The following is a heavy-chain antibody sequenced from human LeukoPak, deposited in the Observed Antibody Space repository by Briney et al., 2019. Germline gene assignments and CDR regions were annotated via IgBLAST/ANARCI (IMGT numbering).Heavy chain of an antibody. D-gene: IGHD4-17*01. Sequence: GGSLRLSCAASGFTFSSYAMSWVRQAPGKGLEWVSAISGSGGSTYYADSVKGRFTISRDNSKNTLYLQMNSLRAEDTAIYYCARGGDYGVKIDYWGQGTLVTVSS. V-gene: IGHV3-23*01. CDR2: ISGSGGST. CDR1: GFTFSSYA. CDR3: ARGGDYGVKIDY. J-gene: IGHJ4*02.